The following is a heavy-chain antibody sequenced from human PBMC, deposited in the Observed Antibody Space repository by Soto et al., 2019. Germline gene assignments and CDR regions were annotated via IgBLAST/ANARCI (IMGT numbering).Heavy chain of an antibody. D-gene: IGHD6-6*01. Sequence: SETLSRSCTVSGASISSYYWSWIGQPAGKGLEWIGRIYTSGSTNYNPSLKSRVTMSVDTSKNQFSLKLSSVTAADTAVYYCARDYRAARPTFGYYYYGMDVWGQGTTVTVSS. CDR1: GASISSYY. J-gene: IGHJ6*02. V-gene: IGHV4-4*07. CDR3: ARDYRAARPTFGYYYYGMDV. CDR2: IYTSGST.